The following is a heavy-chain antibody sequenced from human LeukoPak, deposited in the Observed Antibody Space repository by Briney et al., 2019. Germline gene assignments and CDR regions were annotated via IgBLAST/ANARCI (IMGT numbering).Heavy chain of an antibody. CDR2: VKQDGSEK. Sequence: GGSLRLSCAASGFTFSNYWMNWVRQAPGKGLEWVANVKQDGSEKYYVASVKGRFTISRDNLKNSLYLQMNSLRAEDTAVYYCATRYFDLWGRGTLVTVSS. J-gene: IGHJ2*01. CDR3: ATRYFDL. CDR1: GFTFSNYW. V-gene: IGHV3-7*01.